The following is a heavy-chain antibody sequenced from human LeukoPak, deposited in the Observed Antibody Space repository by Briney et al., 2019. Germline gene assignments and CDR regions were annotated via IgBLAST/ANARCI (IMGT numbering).Heavy chain of an antibody. CDR1: GFTFSNYS. Sequence: PGGSLRLSCAASGFTFSNYSMRWVRQAPGKGLEWVSLIYSGGNTYYADSVKGRFTISRDNSKNTLYLQMNSLRAEDKAVYYCARLIAAAALNNWFDPWGQGTLVTVSS. V-gene: IGHV3-66*04. CDR3: ARLIAAAALNNWFDP. CDR2: IYSGGNT. D-gene: IGHD6-13*01. J-gene: IGHJ5*02.